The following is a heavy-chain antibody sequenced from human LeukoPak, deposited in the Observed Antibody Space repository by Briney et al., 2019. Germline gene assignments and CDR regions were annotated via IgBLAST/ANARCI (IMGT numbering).Heavy chain of an antibody. CDR3: ARGPYGGNSGGGFDY. CDR2: IYHSGST. D-gene: IGHD4-23*01. J-gene: IGHJ4*02. CDR1: GYSISSGYY. V-gene: IGHV4-38-2*02. Sequence: PSETLSLTCTVSGYSISSGYYWGWIRQPPGKGLEWIGSIYHSGSTYYNPSLKSRVTISVDTSKNQFSLKLSSVTAADTAVYYCARGPYGGNSGGGFDYWGQGTLVTVSS.